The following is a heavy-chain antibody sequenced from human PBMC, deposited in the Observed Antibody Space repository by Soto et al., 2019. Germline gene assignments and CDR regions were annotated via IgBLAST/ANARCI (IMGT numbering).Heavy chain of an antibody. Sequence: EASVKVSCKASGYTFTGYYMHWVRQAPGQGLEWMGWINPNSGGTNYAQKFQGWVTMTRDTSISTAYMELSRLRSDDTAVYYCARDSGLGPETSSDNYYYYGMDVWGQGTTVTVSS. CDR2: INPNSGGT. J-gene: IGHJ6*02. CDR3: ARDSGLGPETSSDNYYYYGMDV. V-gene: IGHV1-2*04. CDR1: GYTFTGYY. D-gene: IGHD3-10*01.